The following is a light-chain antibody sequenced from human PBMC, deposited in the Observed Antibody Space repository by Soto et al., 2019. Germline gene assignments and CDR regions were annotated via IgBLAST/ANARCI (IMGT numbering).Light chain of an antibody. Sequence: DIQMTQTPSTRSASVGDRVTMTCRASQSISNSLAWYQQKPGKAPKLLIYRASGLESGVPSRFGGSGYGTEFTLTISSLQPEDFATYYCQQYNSFIWTFGQGTKVDIK. CDR1: QSISNS. V-gene: IGKV1-5*03. CDR3: QQYNSFIWT. CDR2: RAS. J-gene: IGKJ1*01.